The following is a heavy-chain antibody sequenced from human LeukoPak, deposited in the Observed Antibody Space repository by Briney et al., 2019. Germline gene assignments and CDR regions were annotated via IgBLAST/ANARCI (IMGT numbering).Heavy chain of an antibody. D-gene: IGHD1-26*01. V-gene: IGHV4-4*07. CDR2: IYNSGTT. CDR1: GGSISSYY. Sequence: SETLSLTCTVSGGSISSYYWSWIRQPAGKGLEWIGRIYNSGTTNYNPSLKSRVTMSVDTSKNHLSLKLSSVTAADTAVYYCAREYSGSYWTGYYFDYWGQGTLVTVSP. CDR3: AREYSGSYWTGYYFDY. J-gene: IGHJ4*02.